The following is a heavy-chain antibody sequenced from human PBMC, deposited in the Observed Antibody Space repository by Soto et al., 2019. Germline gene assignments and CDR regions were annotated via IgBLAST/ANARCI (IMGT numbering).Heavy chain of an antibody. CDR1: GFTFTRYS. CDR2: ISSTTNYI. CDR3: ARESEDLTPNFDY. Sequence: GGSLRLSCAASGFTFTRYSMNWVRQAPGKGPEWVSSISSTTNYIYYGDSMKGRFTISRDNAKNSPYLEMNSLRAEDTAVYYCARESEDLTPNFDYWGQGTLVTVSS. V-gene: IGHV3-21*06. J-gene: IGHJ4*02.